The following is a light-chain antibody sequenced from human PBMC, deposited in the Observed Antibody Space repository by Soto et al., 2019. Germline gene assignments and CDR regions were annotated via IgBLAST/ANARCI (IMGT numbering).Light chain of an antibody. J-gene: IGKJ4*01. CDR3: QQYFSYPLT. CDR2: TAS. CDR1: PGISSH. Sequence: AIRMTQSPSSFSASTGDRVTITCRASPGISSHLAWYQVKPGKAPRLLIYTASYLESGVPSSFSGSGSGTDFTLAISSLQSEDFAVYYCQQYFSYPLTFGGGTKVESK. V-gene: IGKV1-8*01.